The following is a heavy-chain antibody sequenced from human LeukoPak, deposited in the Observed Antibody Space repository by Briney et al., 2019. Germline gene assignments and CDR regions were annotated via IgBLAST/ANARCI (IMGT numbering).Heavy chain of an antibody. J-gene: IGHJ5*02. CDR3: ATSYYYDSSGKGWFDP. CDR1: GYTFTSYG. Sequence: SVKVSCKASGYTFTSYGISWVRQAPGQGLEWMGRIIPILGIANYAQKFQGRVTITADKSTSTAYMELSSLRSEDTAVYYCATSYYYDSSGKGWFDPWGQGTLVTVSS. V-gene: IGHV1-69*04. CDR2: IIPILGIA. D-gene: IGHD3-22*01.